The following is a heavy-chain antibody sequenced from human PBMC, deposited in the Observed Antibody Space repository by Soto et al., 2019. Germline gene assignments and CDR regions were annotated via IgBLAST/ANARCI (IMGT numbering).Heavy chain of an antibody. Sequence: ASVKVSCKASGYTFTSYYMHWVRQAPGQGLEWMGIINPSGGSTTYAQKFQGRVTMTRDTSTSTLYMDLSGLRSEDTAVYYCARAIPHFDFWGQGTLVTVSS. J-gene: IGHJ4*02. CDR1: GYTFTSYY. D-gene: IGHD2-21*01. CDR3: ARAIPHFDF. CDR2: INPSGGST. V-gene: IGHV1-46*01.